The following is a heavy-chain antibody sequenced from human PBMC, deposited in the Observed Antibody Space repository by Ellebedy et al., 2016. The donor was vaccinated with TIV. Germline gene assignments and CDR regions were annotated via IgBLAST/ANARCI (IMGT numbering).Heavy chain of an antibody. D-gene: IGHD4-17*01. CDR2: ISNTGSRT. J-gene: IGHJ2*01. V-gene: IGHV3-23*01. CDR3: ARDNDSVGDYVLARYFDL. Sequence: GESLKISCAASGFTFSSYAMSWVRQAPGKGLEWVSTISNTGSRTYYADSVKGRFTIASDNSKNTLYLQMNSLRAEDTAVYYCARDNDSVGDYVLARYFDLWGRGTLVTVSS. CDR1: GFTFSSYA.